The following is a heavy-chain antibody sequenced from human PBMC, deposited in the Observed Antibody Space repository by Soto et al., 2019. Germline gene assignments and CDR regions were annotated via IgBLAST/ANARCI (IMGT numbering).Heavy chain of an antibody. D-gene: IGHD6-19*01. CDR2: FDPEDGET. J-gene: IGHJ4*02. CDR3: ALYSHGCYDY. V-gene: IGHV1-24*01. Sequence: ASEKVSCKVSGYNITELSMKWVRQAPGKGLEWMGGFDPEDGETIYAQKFQGRVTMTEDTSTDTAYMELSSLRSYDTALFYCALYSHGCYDYCCQGTLVTVSS. CDR1: GYNITELS.